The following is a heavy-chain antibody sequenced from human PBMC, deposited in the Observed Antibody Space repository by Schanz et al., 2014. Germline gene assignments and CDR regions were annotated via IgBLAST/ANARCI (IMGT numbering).Heavy chain of an antibody. V-gene: IGHV3-74*01. Sequence: EVQLVQPGGGLVQPGGSLRLSCAASGFTFSRYWRQWVRQAPGKGLVWVSRIYMDGSGRDYGDSVKGRFTVSRDNAKNTLYLQMDSLRAEDTAVYYCTRDNRQCSGPCSGGSCHPCGMDVWGQGTTVIVSS. CDR2: IYMDGSGR. CDR1: GFTFSRYW. CDR3: TRDNRQCSGPCSGGSCHPCGMDV. J-gene: IGHJ6*02. D-gene: IGHD2-15*01.